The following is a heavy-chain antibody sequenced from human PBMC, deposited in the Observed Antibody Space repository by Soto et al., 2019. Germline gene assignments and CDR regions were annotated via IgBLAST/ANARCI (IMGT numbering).Heavy chain of an antibody. CDR3: AKYLCVAVAGAL. CDR1: GFTFRSYS. V-gene: IGHV3-48*02. Sequence: EVQLVESGGDLVQPGGSLRLSCVVSGFTFRSYSMNWVRQAPGKGLEWISCIDSGSRTMDYAESVKGRFTISRDNAKNTLYLQMNSLRDEDTAVYYCAKYLCVAVAGALWGQGTLVTVSS. CDR2: IDSGSRTM. J-gene: IGHJ4*02. D-gene: IGHD6-19*01.